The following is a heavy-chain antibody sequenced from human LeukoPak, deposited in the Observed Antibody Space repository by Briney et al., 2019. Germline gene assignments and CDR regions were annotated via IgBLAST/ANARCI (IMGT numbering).Heavy chain of an antibody. Sequence: ASVKVSCKASGYTFTGYYMHWVRQAPGQGLEWMGWINPNSGGTNYAQKFQGRVTMTRDTSISTAYMELSRLRSGDTAVYYCARRYSSSWLHYFDYWGQGTLVTVSS. CDR3: ARRYSSSWLHYFDY. D-gene: IGHD6-13*01. CDR1: GYTFTGYY. J-gene: IGHJ4*02. CDR2: INPNSGGT. V-gene: IGHV1-2*02.